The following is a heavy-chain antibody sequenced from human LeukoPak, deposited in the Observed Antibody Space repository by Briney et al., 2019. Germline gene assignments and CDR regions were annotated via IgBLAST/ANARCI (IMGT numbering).Heavy chain of an antibody. D-gene: IGHD6-6*01. Sequence: RRSLRLSCAASGFTFSSVGMHWVRQAPGTGLEWVAVIWYDGSNKYYADSVKGRFTISRDNSKNTLYLQMNSLRADDTAVYYCAKDLPLGSSSPEFDPWGQGTLVTVSS. CDR1: GFTFSSVG. J-gene: IGHJ5*02. CDR2: IWYDGSNK. CDR3: AKDLPLGSSSPEFDP. V-gene: IGHV3-33*06.